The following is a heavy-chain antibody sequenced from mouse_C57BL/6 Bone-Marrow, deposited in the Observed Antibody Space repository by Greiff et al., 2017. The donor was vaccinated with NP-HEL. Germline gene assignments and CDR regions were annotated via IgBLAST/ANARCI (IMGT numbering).Heavy chain of an antibody. CDR2: IDPETGGT. CDR3: TRDYGSSYYFDY. V-gene: IGHV1-15*01. CDR1: GYTFTDYE. Sequence: QVQLQQSGAELVRPGASVTLSCKASGYTFTDYEMHWVKQTPVHGLEWIGAIDPETGGTASNQKFKGKAILTADKSSSTAYMELRSLTSEDSAVYYCTRDYGSSYYFDYGGQGTTLTVSS. J-gene: IGHJ2*01. D-gene: IGHD1-1*01.